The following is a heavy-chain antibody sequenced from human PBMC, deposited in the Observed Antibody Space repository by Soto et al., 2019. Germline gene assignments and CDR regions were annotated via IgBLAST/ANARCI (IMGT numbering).Heavy chain of an antibody. D-gene: IGHD3-22*01. CDR2: IWYDGSNK. CDR1: GFTFSSYG. V-gene: IGHV3-33*01. Sequence: QVQLVESGGGVVQPGRSLGLSCAASGFTFSSYGMHWVRQAPGKGLEWVAVIWYDGSNKYYADSVKGRFTISRDNSKNXLXXQMNSLRGEDTAVYYCARVAYYYDSSGYYLDWFDPWGQGTLVTVSS. J-gene: IGHJ5*02. CDR3: ARVAYYYDSSGYYLDWFDP.